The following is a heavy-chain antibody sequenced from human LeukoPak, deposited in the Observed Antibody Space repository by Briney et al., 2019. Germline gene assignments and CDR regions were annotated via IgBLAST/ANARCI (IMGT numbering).Heavy chain of an antibody. V-gene: IGHV3-53*01. D-gene: IGHD3-10*01. Sequence: GGSLRLSCAASGFTVSSNYMSWVRQAPGKGLEWVSVIYSGGSTYYADSVKGRFTISRDNSKNTLYLQMNSLRAEDTAVYYCARESTPSFGARFYGMAVWGQGTTVTVSS. CDR2: IYSGGST. CDR3: ARESTPSFGARFYGMAV. CDR1: GFTVSSNY. J-gene: IGHJ6*02.